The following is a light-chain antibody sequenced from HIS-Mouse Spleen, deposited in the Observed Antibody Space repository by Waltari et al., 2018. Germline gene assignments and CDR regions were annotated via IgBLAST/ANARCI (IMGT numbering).Light chain of an antibody. J-gene: IGLJ1*01. CDR2: SNN. CDR3: AAWDDSLNGLYV. CDR1: SSNIGSNP. Sequence: QSVLTQPPSASGTPGQRVTIPCSGSSSNIGSNPVNWYQQLPGTAPNLLIYSNNQRPSGVPDRFSGSKSGTSASLAISGLQSEDEADYYCAAWDDSLNGLYVFGTGTKVTVL. V-gene: IGLV1-44*01.